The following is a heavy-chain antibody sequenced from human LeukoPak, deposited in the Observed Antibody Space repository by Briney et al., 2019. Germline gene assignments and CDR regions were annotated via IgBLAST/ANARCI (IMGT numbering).Heavy chain of an antibody. V-gene: IGHV4-59*01. Sequence: SETLSLTCIVSGGSISSYYWSWIRQPPGKGLEWIGYIYYSGSTNYNPSLKSRVTISVDTSKNQLSLKLSSVTAADTAVYYCARVKYSSSWYWFDPWGQGTLVTVSS. CDR1: GGSISSYY. CDR2: IYYSGST. CDR3: ARVKYSSSWYWFDP. J-gene: IGHJ5*02. D-gene: IGHD6-13*01.